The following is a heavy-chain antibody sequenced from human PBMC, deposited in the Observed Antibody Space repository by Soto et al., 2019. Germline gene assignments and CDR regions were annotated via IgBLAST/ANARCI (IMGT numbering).Heavy chain of an antibody. J-gene: IGHJ4*02. CDR3: ATRSSQGYSFDY. Sequence: QVQLVQSGAEVKKPGASVKVSCKVSGYTLTELSMHWVRQAPGKGLEWMGGFDPEDGETIYAQKFQGRVTMTEDTSTTTAYIELSSVRSEETAVYYWATRSSQGYSFDYWGQGTLVTVSS. D-gene: IGHD6-13*01. V-gene: IGHV1-24*01. CDR2: FDPEDGET. CDR1: GYTLTELS.